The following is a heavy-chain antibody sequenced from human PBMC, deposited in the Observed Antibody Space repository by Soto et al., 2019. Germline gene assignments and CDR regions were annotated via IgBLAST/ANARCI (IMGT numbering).Heavy chain of an antibody. Sequence: PGGSLRLSCAASGFTFSSYAMSWVRQAPGKGLEWVSAISGSGGSTYYADSVKGRFTNSRDNSKNTLYLQMNNLRAEDTAVYYCARGGRELYCSGGSCYSQAYWGQGTLVTVSS. CDR3: ARGGRELYCSGGSCYSQAY. CDR1: GFTFSSYA. D-gene: IGHD2-15*01. CDR2: ISGSGGST. V-gene: IGHV3-23*01. J-gene: IGHJ4*02.